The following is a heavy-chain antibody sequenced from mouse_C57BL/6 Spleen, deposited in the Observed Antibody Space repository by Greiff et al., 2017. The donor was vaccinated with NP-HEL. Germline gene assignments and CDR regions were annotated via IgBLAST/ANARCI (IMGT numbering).Heavy chain of an antibody. J-gene: IGHJ2*01. CDR1: GYTFTSYW. CDR3: ARNWYYFDY. D-gene: IGHD4-1*01. V-gene: IGHV1-64*01. CDR2: IHPNSGST. Sequence: VQLQQSRAELVKPGASVKLSCKASGYTFTSYWMHWVKQRPGQGLEWIGMIHPNSGSTNYNEKFKSKATLTVDKSSSTAYMQLSSLTSEDSAVYYCARNWYYFDYWGQGTTLTVSS.